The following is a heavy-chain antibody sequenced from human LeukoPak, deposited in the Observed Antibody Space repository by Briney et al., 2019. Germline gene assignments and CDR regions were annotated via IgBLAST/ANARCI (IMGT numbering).Heavy chain of an antibody. Sequence: SETLSLTCAVSGYSISSGYYWGWIRQPPGKGLEWIGEINHSGSTNYNPSLKSRVTISVDTSKNQFSLKLSSVTAADTAVYYCAARLGGYWGQGTLVTVSS. CDR2: INHSGST. CDR1: GYSISSGYY. D-gene: IGHD3-16*01. V-gene: IGHV4-38-2*01. J-gene: IGHJ4*02. CDR3: AARLGGY.